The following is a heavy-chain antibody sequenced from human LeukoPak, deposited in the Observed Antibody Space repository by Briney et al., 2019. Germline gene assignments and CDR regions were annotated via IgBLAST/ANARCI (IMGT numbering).Heavy chain of an antibody. CDR1: GYSFTNFG. J-gene: IGHJ6*03. V-gene: IGHV1-18*01. CDR2: TSGYNVKT. D-gene: IGHD3/OR15-3a*01. Sequence: AAVRVSCEASGYSFTNFGINWVRQAPGHGLEWMGWTSGYNVKTNYAQKLQGRVTMTTDTSTSTAYLELRSLRSDDPSVYYCAREMTVPTGTGYYYYMDIWCKGTTVTVSS. CDR3: AREMTVPTGTGYYYYMDI.